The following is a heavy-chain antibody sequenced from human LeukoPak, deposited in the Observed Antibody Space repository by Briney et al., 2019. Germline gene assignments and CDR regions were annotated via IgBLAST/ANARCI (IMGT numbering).Heavy chain of an antibody. V-gene: IGHV1-69*04. J-gene: IGHJ6*02. CDR1: GGTFSSYA. CDR3: ARDIVAARSYYYYYGMDV. D-gene: IGHD6-13*01. CDR2: IIPILGIA. Sequence: GASVKVSCKASGGTFSSYAISWVRQAPGQGLEWMGRIIPILGIANYAQKFQGRVTITADKSTSTAYMELSSLRSEDTAVYYCARDIVAARSYYYYYGMDVWGQGTTVTVSS.